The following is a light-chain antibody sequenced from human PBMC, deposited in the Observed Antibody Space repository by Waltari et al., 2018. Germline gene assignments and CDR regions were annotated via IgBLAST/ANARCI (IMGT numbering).Light chain of an antibody. CDR2: RNN. Sequence: QSVLTQPPSASGTPGQRVTISCSGSSSNIGSNYVYWYQQLPGTAPNLLIYRNNPRPSGVPARFSGSKSGTSASLAISGLRSEDEADYYCAAWDDSLSGVVFGGGTKLTVL. V-gene: IGLV1-47*01. CDR3: AAWDDSLSGVV. J-gene: IGLJ2*01. CDR1: SSNIGSNY.